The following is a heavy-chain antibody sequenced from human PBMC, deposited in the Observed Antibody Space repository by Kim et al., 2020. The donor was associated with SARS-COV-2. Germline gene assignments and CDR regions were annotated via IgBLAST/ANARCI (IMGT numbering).Heavy chain of an antibody. J-gene: IGHJ6*02. CDR2: ISYDGSNK. CDR1: GFTFSSYG. V-gene: IGHV3-30*18. D-gene: IGHD6-13*01. Sequence: GGSLRLSCAASGFTFSSYGMHWVRQAPGKGLEWVAVISYDGSNKYYADSVKGRFTISRDNSKNTLYLQMNSLRAEDTAVYYCAKADSVYSSSWYYPAYYYGMDVWGQGTTVTVSS. CDR3: AKADSVYSSSWYYPAYYYGMDV.